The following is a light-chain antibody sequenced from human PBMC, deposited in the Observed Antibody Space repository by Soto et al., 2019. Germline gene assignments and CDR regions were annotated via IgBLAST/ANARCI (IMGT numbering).Light chain of an antibody. V-gene: IGKV1-39*01. J-gene: IGKJ1*01. CDR1: QSISIY. CDR2: AAS. CDR3: QQSYSTPWT. Sequence: DIKMTQSPSSLSASVGDRVTITCRASQSISIYLNWYQQKPGKAPKLLIYAASSLQSGIPSRFSGSGSGTDFTLTISSLQPEDFATYYCQQSYSTPWTFGQGTKVEIK.